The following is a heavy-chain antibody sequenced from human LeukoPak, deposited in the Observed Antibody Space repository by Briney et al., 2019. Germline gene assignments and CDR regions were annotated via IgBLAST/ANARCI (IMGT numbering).Heavy chain of an antibody. D-gene: IGHD3-10*01. CDR1: GFTVSSNY. CDR2: IYSRGRT. J-gene: IGHJ6*03. Sequence: PGGSLTLSCAASGFTVSSNYMSWVRQAPGKEREWVSVIYSRGRTYYGDSGKGRFTFSRDNSKNTLYLQMNSLRAEDTAVYYCARVLSGRRSLYSYYYYMDVWGKGTTVTISS. CDR3: ARVLSGRRSLYSYYYYMDV. V-gene: IGHV3-53*01.